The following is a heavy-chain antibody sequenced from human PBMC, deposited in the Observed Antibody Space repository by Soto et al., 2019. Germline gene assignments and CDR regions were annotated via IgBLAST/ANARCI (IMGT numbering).Heavy chain of an antibody. D-gene: IGHD3-3*02. J-gene: IGHJ4*02. CDR3: ARLPSRHLVDY. CDR1: GVSIRTSSGNY. CDR2: MFYGVST. Sequence: SETLSLTCAVSGVSIRTSSGNYWGWIRQPPGKGLEWIGSMFYGVSTYYNPSLKSRVTVSVDTSKNQFSLNLRSVTAADSAVYYCARLPSRHLVDYWGQGTLVTVSS. V-gene: IGHV4-39*01.